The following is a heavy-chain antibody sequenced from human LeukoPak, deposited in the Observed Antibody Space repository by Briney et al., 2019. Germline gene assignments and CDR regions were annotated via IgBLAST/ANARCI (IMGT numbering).Heavy chain of an antibody. J-gene: IGHJ4*02. CDR3: ASLSGSYSYYFDY. CDR2: INPNSGGT. V-gene: IGHV1-2*02. CDR1: GYTFTGYY. Sequence: ASVKVSCKASGYTFTGYYMHWVRQAPGQGLEWMGWINPNSGGTNYAQKFQGRVTMTRDTSISTAYMELSRLRSDDTAVYHCASLSGSYSYYFDYWGQGTLVTVSS. D-gene: IGHD1-26*01.